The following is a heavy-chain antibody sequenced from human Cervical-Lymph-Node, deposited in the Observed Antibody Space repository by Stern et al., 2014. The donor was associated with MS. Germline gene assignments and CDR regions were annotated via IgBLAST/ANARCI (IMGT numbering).Heavy chain of an antibody. CDR2: VYYSGIT. CDR3: ARGVTAVTNYVPNWCFDL. Sequence: QLQLQESGPGLVKPSETLSLTCTVSGGSITNRDYWGWIRQSPGKGLEWIGSVYYSGITYYRPSLKSRATLSIDTSKNHFSLTLNSVTATDTAVYFCARGVTAVTNYVPNWCFDLWGRGTLVTISS. CDR1: GGSITNRDY. J-gene: IGHJ2*01. V-gene: IGHV4-39*02. D-gene: IGHD4-11*01.